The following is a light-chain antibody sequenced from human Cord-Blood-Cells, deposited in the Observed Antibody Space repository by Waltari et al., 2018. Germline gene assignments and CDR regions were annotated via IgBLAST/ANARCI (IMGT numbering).Light chain of an antibody. Sequence: AIRITQSPSSLSASTGDRVTITCRAGPGISSYLAWYQQKPGKAPKLLIYAASTVQSGGPARVSGSGSGTGFTLTISCLQSEDFATYDCHQYYRYPYAFGQGTKLEIK. CDR3: HQYYRYPYA. CDR2: AAS. J-gene: IGKJ2*01. CDR1: PGISSY. V-gene: IGKV1-8*01.